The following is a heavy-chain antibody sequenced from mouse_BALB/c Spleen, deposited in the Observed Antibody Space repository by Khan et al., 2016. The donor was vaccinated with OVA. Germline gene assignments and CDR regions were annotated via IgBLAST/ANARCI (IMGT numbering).Heavy chain of an antibody. CDR1: GYMFTSYW. Sequence: HVQLQQSGAELAKPGASVKMSCKASGYMFTSYWMNWVQQRPGQGLEWIGYINPSSGYNENNQKFKDKATLTADKSSGTAYMQLSSLTSEDSAVYYCTRSGYVSLAYWGQGTLVTVSA. CDR3: TRSGYVSLAY. J-gene: IGHJ3*01. CDR2: INPSSGYN. V-gene: IGHV1-7*01. D-gene: IGHD1-1*01.